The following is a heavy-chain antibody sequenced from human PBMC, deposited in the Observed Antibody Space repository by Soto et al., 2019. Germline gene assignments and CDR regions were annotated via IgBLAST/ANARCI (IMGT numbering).Heavy chain of an antibody. V-gene: IGHV4-31*03. J-gene: IGHJ5*02. CDR3: ARALLVGAIGWFDP. Sequence: SETLSLTCTVSGGSIISGGYYSICIRQHPGKGLEWIGYIYYSGSTYYNPSLKSRVTISVDTSKNQFSLKLSSVTAADTAVYYCARALLVGAIGWFDPWGQGTLVTVSS. CDR2: IYYSGST. CDR1: GGSIISGGYY. D-gene: IGHD1-26*01.